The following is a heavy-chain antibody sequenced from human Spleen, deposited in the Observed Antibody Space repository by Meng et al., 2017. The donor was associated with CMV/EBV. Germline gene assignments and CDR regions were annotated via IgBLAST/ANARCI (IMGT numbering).Heavy chain of an antibody. CDR1: GFTFSSYW. J-gene: IGHJ4*02. CDR3: ARWKPRVDY. D-gene: IGHD1-1*01. CDR2: IKQDGSEK. Sequence: GESLKISCAASGFTFSSYWMSWVRQAPGKGLEWVANIKQDGSEKYYVDSVKGRFTISRDNAKNSLYLQMNSLRAEDTAVYYCARWKPRVDYWGQGTLVPSPQ. V-gene: IGHV3-7*01.